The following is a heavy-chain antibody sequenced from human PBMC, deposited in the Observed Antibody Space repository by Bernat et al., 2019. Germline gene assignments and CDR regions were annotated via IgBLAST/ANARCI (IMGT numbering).Heavy chain of an antibody. Sequence: QVQLQESGPGLVKPSETLSLTCTVSGGSINSGDYYWSWFRQPPGTGLEYIGYIYYSGNTYYNPSLNSRVTISVDTSKNQFSLKLSSVTAADTAVYYCARLGKVVTPLMAFDYWGQGILVTVSS. CDR1: GGSINSGDYY. CDR3: ARLGKVVTPLMAFDY. D-gene: IGHD4-23*01. V-gene: IGHV4-30-4*01. J-gene: IGHJ4*02. CDR2: IYYSGNT.